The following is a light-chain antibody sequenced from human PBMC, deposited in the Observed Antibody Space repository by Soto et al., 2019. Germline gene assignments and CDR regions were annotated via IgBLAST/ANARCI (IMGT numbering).Light chain of an antibody. CDR2: KTN. CDR3: AAWDDSLRASV. Sequence: QSVLTQPPSKCGTPGQGGTISCSGGNYNIGIGYVYWYQQLPGAAPKLLIYKTNQRSAGVPDRFSASKSGTSASLAISGLRSEDEADYYCAAWDDSLRASVFGSGTKVTVL. V-gene: IGLV1-47*01. J-gene: IGLJ1*01. CDR1: NYNIGIGY.